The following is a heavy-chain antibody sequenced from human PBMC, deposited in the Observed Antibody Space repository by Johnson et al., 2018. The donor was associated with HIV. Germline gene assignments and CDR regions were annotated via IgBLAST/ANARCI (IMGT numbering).Heavy chain of an antibody. CDR1: GFTFNNYG. D-gene: IGHD1-26*01. Sequence: VQLVESGGGLVQPGGSLRLSCAASGFTFNNYGMHWVRQSPGKGLEWVAFIRFDETIKYYGDSVKGRFTISRDNSKNTLYLQMNSLRVEDTAVYYCAKAVGGYAFDIWGQGTMVTVSS. V-gene: IGHV3-30*02. CDR2: IRFDETIK. CDR3: AKAVGGYAFDI. J-gene: IGHJ3*02.